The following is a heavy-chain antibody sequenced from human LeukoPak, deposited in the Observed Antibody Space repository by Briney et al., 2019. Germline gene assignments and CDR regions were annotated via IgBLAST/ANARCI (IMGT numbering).Heavy chain of an antibody. J-gene: IGHJ6*02. CDR1: GGSISSYY. V-gene: IGHV4-59*01. CDR3: ARDRPSKRYSGYDPYYYCGMDV. Sequence: ETLSLTCNASGGSISSYYWGWIRQPPGKGLEWIGFIYYSGSPNYNPSLNNLLTISVDPSTPQASLKLSSVTAADTAVYYCARDRPSKRYSGYDPYYYCGMDVWGQGATVTVSS. CDR2: IYYSGSP. D-gene: IGHD5-12*01.